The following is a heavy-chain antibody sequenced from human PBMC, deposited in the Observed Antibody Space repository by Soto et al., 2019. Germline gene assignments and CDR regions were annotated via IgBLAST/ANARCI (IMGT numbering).Heavy chain of an antibody. CDR1: GFTFSSYA. Sequence: SLRLSCAASGFTFSSYALHWVRHAPGKGLEWVAVISYDGSNKYYADSVKGRFTISRDNSKNTLYLQMNSLRAEDTAVYYCAREFEYNWNYRPHNWFDPWGQGTLVTVSS. J-gene: IGHJ5*02. V-gene: IGHV3-30-3*01. CDR2: ISYDGSNK. CDR3: AREFEYNWNYRPHNWFDP. D-gene: IGHD1-7*01.